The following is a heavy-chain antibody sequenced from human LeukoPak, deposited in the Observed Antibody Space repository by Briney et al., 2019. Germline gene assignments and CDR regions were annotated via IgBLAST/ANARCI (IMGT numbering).Heavy chain of an antibody. CDR3: ARVAIVATIPSRGAIDY. Sequence: PSETLSLTCTVSGGSISSYYWSWIRQHPGKGLEWIGYIYYSGSTYYNPSLKSRVTISVDTSKNQFSLKLSSVTAADTAVYYCARVAIVATIPSRGAIDYWGQGTLVTVSS. CDR2: IYYSGST. CDR1: GGSISSYY. D-gene: IGHD5-12*01. V-gene: IGHV4-59*06. J-gene: IGHJ4*02.